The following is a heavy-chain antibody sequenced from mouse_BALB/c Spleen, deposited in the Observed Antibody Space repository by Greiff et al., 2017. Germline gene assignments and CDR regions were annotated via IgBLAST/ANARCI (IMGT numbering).Heavy chain of an antibody. J-gene: IGHJ4*01. CDR1: GYAFSSYW. D-gene: IGHD2-1*01. Sequence: VQLQQTGAELVRPGSSVKISCKASGYAFSSYWMNWVKQRPGQGLEWIGQIYPGDGDTNYNGKFKGKATLTADKSSSTAYMQLSSLTSEDSAVYFCASHGNIYYAMDYWGQGTSVTVSS. CDR3: ASHGNIYYAMDY. V-gene: IGHV1-80*01. CDR2: IYPGDGDT.